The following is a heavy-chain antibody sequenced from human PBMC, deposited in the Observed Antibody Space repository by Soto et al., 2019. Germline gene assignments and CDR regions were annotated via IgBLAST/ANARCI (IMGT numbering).Heavy chain of an antibody. CDR2: TYYRSKWYN. J-gene: IGHJ4*02. V-gene: IGHV6-1*01. D-gene: IGHD5-18*01. CDR1: GDSVSSNSSA. Sequence: PSQTLSLPCAISGDSVSSNSSACNLIRQSPSRGLEWLGRTYYRSKWYNDYAVSVKSRITINPDTSKNQFSLQLNSVTPEDTAVYYCARDTVTDTAMVTFDYWGQGTLVTVSS. CDR3: ARDTVTDTAMVTFDY.